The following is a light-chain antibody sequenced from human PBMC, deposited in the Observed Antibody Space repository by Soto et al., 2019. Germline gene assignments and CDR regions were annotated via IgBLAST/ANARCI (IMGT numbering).Light chain of an antibody. CDR3: ASFRSGTILI. Sequence: QSALTQPASVSGSPGQSVTISCTGPRSDIGDSNFISWYQHSPGKAPRLLIYEVNNRPSGISRRFSGSKAGNTASLTISGLLEDDEGDYFCASFRSGTILIFGSGTKLTVL. J-gene: IGLJ2*01. V-gene: IGLV2-14*01. CDR1: RSDIGDSNF. CDR2: EVN.